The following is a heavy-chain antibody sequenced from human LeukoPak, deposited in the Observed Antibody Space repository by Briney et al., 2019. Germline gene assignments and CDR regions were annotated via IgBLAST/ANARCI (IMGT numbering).Heavy chain of an antibody. D-gene: IGHD3-3*01. Sequence: GGSLRLSCAASGFTFSSYSMNWVRQAPGKGLEWVSYISSSSGTIYNADSVTGRFTISRDNAKNSLYLQMSSLRAEDTALYYCARGQGDFWSGYYYYYYMDVWGKGTTVTVSS. CDR1: GFTFSSYS. CDR2: ISSSSGTI. CDR3: ARGQGDFWSGYYYYYYMDV. J-gene: IGHJ6*03. V-gene: IGHV3-48*04.